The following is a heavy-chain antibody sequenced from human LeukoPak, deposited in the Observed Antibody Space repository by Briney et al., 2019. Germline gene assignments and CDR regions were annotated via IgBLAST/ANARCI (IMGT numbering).Heavy chain of an antibody. D-gene: IGHD3-3*01. CDR2: IRYDGSNK. J-gene: IGHJ3*02. CDR1: GFTFSSYG. Sequence: GGSLRLSCAASGFTFSSYGMHWVRQAPGKGLEWVAFIRYDGSNKYYADSVKGRFTISRDNSKNTLYLQMNSLRAEDTAVYYCARVTNFGGDAFDIWGQGTMVTVSS. CDR3: ARVTNFGGDAFDI. V-gene: IGHV3-30*02.